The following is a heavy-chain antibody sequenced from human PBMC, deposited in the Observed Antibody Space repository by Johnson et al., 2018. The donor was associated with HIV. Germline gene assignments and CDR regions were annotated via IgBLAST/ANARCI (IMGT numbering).Heavy chain of an antibody. D-gene: IGHD2-8*01. J-gene: IGHJ3*02. CDR3: ASALCTWGAFDI. Sequence: QVQLVESGGGVVQPGRSLRLSCVASGFTFSNYGMHWVRQAPGKGLEWVAVISYDGSKKYYADSVKGRFTISRDNSKNTLYLQMNSLRAEDTAVYYCASALCTWGAFDIWGQGTMVTVSS. CDR2: ISYDGSKK. V-gene: IGHV3-30*03. CDR1: GFTFSNYG.